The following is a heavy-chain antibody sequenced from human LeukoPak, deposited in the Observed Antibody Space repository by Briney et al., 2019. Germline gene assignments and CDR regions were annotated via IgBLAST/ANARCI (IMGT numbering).Heavy chain of an antibody. CDR1: GGSISSYY. J-gene: IGHJ4*02. CDR3: ARARSGWEGGCFDH. V-gene: IGHV4-59*01. Sequence: SETLSLTCSVSGGSISSYYWSWIRQPPGKALEWIGYMYDSGSRRTNPSLKSRVTISLDTSKKQFSLKLSSVTAADTAVHYCARARSGWEGGCFDHWGQGNLVTVSS. D-gene: IGHD6-19*01. CDR2: MYDSGSR.